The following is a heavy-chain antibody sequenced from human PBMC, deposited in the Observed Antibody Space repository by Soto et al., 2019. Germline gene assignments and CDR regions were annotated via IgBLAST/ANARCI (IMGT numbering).Heavy chain of an antibody. D-gene: IGHD5-12*01. V-gene: IGHV1-3*01. CDR3: ARGVGLYSGYDY. CDR1: GYTFTSYA. Sequence: QVQLVQSGAEVKKPGASVKVSCKASGYTFTSYAMHWVRQAPGQRLEWMGWINAGNGNTKYSQKFQGRVTITRDTSASTAYMELSRLRSEDTAVYYCARGVGLYSGYDYWGQGTLVTVSS. CDR2: INAGNGNT. J-gene: IGHJ4*02.